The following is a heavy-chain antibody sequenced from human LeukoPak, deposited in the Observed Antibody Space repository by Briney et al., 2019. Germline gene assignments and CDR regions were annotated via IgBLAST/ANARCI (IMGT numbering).Heavy chain of an antibody. CDR3: ARQYQLLQSSYYFDY. V-gene: IGHV5-51*01. CDR2: IYPGESDT. J-gene: IGHJ4*02. D-gene: IGHD2-2*01. Sequence: GESLKISCKGSGYSFTSYWIGWVRQMPGKGLEWMGIIYPGESDTRYSPSFQGQVTISADKSISTAYLQWSSLKASDTAMYYCARQYQLLQSSYYFDYWGQGTLVTVSS. CDR1: GYSFTSYW.